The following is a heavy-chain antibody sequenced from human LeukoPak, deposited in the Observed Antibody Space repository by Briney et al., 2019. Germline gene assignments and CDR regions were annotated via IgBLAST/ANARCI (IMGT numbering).Heavy chain of an antibody. CDR3: ARDYYDSSGYYYFDY. D-gene: IGHD3-22*01. Sequence: GGSLRLSCAASGFIFSDYYMTWLRQAPGKGLEWVSSISSSSSYIYYADSVKGRFTISRDNAKNSLYLQMNSLRAEDTAVYYCARDYYDSSGYYYFDYWGQGTLVTVSS. CDR2: ISSSSSYI. J-gene: IGHJ4*02. V-gene: IGHV3-11*06. CDR1: GFIFSDYY.